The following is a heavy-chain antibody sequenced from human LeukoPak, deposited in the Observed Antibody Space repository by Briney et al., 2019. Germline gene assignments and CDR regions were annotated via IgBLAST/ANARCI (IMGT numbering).Heavy chain of an antibody. D-gene: IGHD6-19*01. CDR1: GFTFSSYG. CDR3: ARGLRYSTGWAYGDY. Sequence: PGGSLRLSCAASGFTFSSYGMHWVRQAPGKGLEWVSVIYSGGTTYYADSVKGRFTISRDNSKNTVYLQMNSLRAEDTAVYFCARGLRYSTGWAYGDYWGQGTLVTVSS. CDR2: IYSGGTT. J-gene: IGHJ4*02. V-gene: IGHV3-66*01.